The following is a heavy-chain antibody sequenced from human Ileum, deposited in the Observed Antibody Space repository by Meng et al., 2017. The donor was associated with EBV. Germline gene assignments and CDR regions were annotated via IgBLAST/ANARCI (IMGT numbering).Heavy chain of an antibody. Sequence: QVQLVQSGAEVKKTSASVKVSCKASGYTFTSYPMHWVRQAPGQRLQWMGWVNTGNGKTEYSQNFQGRVTITRDTSANTAYMELSSLRSEDTAVYYCASRPENDVGPFDYWGQGTLVTVSS. V-gene: IGHV1-3*04. J-gene: IGHJ4*02. CDR2: VNTGNGKT. D-gene: IGHD1-14*01. CDR3: ASRPENDVGPFDY. CDR1: GYTFTSYP.